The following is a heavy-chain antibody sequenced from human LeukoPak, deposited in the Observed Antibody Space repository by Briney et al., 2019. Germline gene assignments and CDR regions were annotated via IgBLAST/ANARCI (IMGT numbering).Heavy chain of an antibody. V-gene: IGHV3-23*01. CDR2: ISGSGGST. CDR1: GFTFSSYA. Sequence: PGGSLRLSCAASGFTFSSYAMSWVRQAPGKGLEWVSAISGSGGSTYYADSVKGRFTISRDNSKNTLYLQMNSLRAEDTAVYYCAKNLPAAILDYYYGMDVWGQGTTVTVSS. CDR3: AKNLPAAILDYYYGMDV. J-gene: IGHJ6*02. D-gene: IGHD2-2*02.